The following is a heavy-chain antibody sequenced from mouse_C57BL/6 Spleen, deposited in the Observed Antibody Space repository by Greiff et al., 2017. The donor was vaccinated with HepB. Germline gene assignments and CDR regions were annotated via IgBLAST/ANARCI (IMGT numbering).Heavy chain of an antibody. CDR3: ARSKYLARY. V-gene: IGHV2-9*02. J-gene: IGHJ2*01. CDR1: GYSLTRYG. Sequence: VQRVESGPGLVAPSQSLSITCTVYGYSLTRYGVHWVRQPPGKGLEWLGLIWAGGSTYYNWALMSRLCISIDNSKSLVFLIINSLQPDDTALYYCARSKYLARYWGQGTTLTVSS. D-gene: IGHD5-1*01. CDR2: IWAGGST.